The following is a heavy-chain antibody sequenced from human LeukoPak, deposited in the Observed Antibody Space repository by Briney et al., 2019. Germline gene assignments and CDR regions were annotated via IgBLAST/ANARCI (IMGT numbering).Heavy chain of an antibody. CDR1: GFTFSDYW. CDR3: ARGSYYYDTSGYYYSDY. CDR2: IKQDGSEI. V-gene: IGHV3-7*04. Sequence: GGSLRLSCVASGFTFSDYWMTWVRQAPGKGLEWVANIKQDGSEIYYVDSVKGRFTVSRDNAQNSLYLQMNSLRAEDTALYYCARGSYYYDTSGYYYSDYWGQGTLVTVSS. D-gene: IGHD3-22*01. J-gene: IGHJ4*02.